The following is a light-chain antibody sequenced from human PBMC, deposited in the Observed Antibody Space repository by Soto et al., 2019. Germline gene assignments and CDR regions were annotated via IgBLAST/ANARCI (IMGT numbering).Light chain of an antibody. CDR2: AAS. CDR3: QQYGRSPT. CDR1: QGISNY. Sequence: DIQMTQSPSSLSASVGDRVTITCRASQGISNYLAWYQQKPGKVPKLLIYAASTLQSGVPSRFSGSGSGTDFTLTISRLEPEDFVVYYCQQYGRSPTFGQGTKVDI. V-gene: IGKV1-27*01. J-gene: IGKJ1*01.